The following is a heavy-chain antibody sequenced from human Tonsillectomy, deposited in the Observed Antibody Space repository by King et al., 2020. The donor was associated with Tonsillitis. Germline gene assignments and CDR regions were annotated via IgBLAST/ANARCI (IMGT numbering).Heavy chain of an antibody. J-gene: IGHJ4*02. V-gene: IGHV3-48*03. Sequence: VQLVESGGGLVQPGGSLRLSCAASGFTFSSYEMNWVRQAPGKGLEWVSYISSSGSTIYYADSVKGRFTISGDNAKNSLYLQMNSLRAEDTAVYYCARESPTTVTTLFDYWGQGTLVTVSS. CDR2: ISSSGSTI. CDR1: GFTFSSYE. CDR3: ARESPTTVTTLFDY. D-gene: IGHD4-17*01.